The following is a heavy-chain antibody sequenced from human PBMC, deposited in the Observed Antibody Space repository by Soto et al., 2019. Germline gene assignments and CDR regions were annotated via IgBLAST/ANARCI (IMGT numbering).Heavy chain of an antibody. CDR1: GESFSGYI. Sequence: ASGTRSLTCAVYGESFSGYIWTWIRPTPGEGLQWIGQINHSGSAYYNPSLKSRVTISVHTSNSQFSLELSSVTAADTAVYYCARGLITGSHYSGGWYYFDSWGQGTQVTVSS. V-gene: IGHV4-34*01. D-gene: IGHD6-19*01. CDR2: INHSGSA. J-gene: IGHJ4*02. CDR3: ARGLITGSHYSGGWYYFDS.